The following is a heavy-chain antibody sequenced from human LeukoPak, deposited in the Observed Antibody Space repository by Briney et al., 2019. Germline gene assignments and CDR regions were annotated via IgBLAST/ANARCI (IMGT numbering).Heavy chain of an antibody. J-gene: IGHJ4*02. V-gene: IGHV1-3*01. CDR1: GYTFTSYA. D-gene: IGHD6-13*01. CDR2: INAGNGNT. Sequence: ASVKASCKASGYTFTSYAMHWVRQATGQRLEWMGWINAGNGNTKYSQTFQGRVTITRDTSASTAYMELSSLRSDDTAVYYCARAAQYSSSWSDLVYWGQGTLVTVSS. CDR3: ARAAQYSSSWSDLVY.